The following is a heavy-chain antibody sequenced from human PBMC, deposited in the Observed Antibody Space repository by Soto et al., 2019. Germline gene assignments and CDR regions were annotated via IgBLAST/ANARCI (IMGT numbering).Heavy chain of an antibody. J-gene: IGHJ4*02. Sequence: SVKVSCKASGGTFSTFGISWVRQAPGQGLEWMGGIIPFFGTAKYSQKFEDRISITADESTNTVYMDLRSLTSEDTAIYYCARSAPMDAGGKYYYDFWGQGALVTVSS. V-gene: IGHV1-69*13. CDR1: GGTFSTFG. D-gene: IGHD3-16*01. CDR2: IIPFFGTA. CDR3: ARSAPMDAGGKYYYDF.